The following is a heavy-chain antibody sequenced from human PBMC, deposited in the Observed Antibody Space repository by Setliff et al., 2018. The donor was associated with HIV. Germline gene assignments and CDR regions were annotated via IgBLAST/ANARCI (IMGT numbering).Heavy chain of an antibody. CDR3: ARVRDYGGNFFDY. CDR1: GYSISTAYY. V-gene: IGHV4-38-2*01. Sequence: SETLSLTCAVSGYSISTAYYWGWIRQPPGKGLEWIGSVYHSGTTYYNPSLKSRATISVDTSKNQFSLRLTSVTAADTAVYYCARVRDYGGNFFDYWGQGTLVTVSS. D-gene: IGHD4-17*01. CDR2: VYHSGTT. J-gene: IGHJ4*02.